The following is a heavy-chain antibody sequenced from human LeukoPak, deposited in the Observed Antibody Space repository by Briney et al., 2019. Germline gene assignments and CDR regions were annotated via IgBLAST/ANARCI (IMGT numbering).Heavy chain of an antibody. V-gene: IGHV3-30*18. J-gene: IGHJ6*02. CDR1: GFTFSSYG. CDR2: VSYDGSNK. CDR3: AKDRGGVTRLYYYYGMDV. D-gene: IGHD2-21*02. Sequence: GGSLRLSCAASGFTFSSYGMHWVRQAPGKGLEWVAVVSYDGSNKYYADSVKGRFTISRDNSKNTLYLQMNSLRAEDTAVYYCAKDRGGVTRLYYYYGMDVWGQGTTVTVSS.